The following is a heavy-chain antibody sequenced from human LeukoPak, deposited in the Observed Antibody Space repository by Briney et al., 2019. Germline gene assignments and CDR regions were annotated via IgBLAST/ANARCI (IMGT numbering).Heavy chain of an antibody. Sequence: SETLSLTCTVSGGSISSYYWSWIRQPAGKGLEWIGRIYTSGSTNYNPSLKSRVTMSVDTSKNQFSLKLSSVTAADTAVYYCARVYSSSWYDAFVIWGQGTMVTVSS. D-gene: IGHD6-13*01. CDR3: ARVYSSSWYDAFVI. J-gene: IGHJ3*02. V-gene: IGHV4-4*07. CDR2: IYTSGST. CDR1: GGSISSYY.